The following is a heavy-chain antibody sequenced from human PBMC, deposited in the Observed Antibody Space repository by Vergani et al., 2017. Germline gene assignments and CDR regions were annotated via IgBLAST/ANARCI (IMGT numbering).Heavy chain of an antibody. Sequence: QVQLQQWGAGLLKPSETLSLTCAVYGGSFSGYYWSWIRQPPGKGLEWIGEINHSGSTNYNPSLKSRVTISVDTSKNQFSLKLSSVTAADTAVYYCALTVVPTFDYYYYYMDVWGKGTTVTVS. J-gene: IGHJ6*03. CDR2: INHSGST. D-gene: IGHD1-14*01. CDR1: GGSFSGYY. V-gene: IGHV4-34*01. CDR3: ALTVVPTFDYYYYYMDV.